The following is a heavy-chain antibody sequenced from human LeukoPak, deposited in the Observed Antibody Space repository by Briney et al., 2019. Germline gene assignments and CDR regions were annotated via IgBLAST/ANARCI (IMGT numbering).Heavy chain of an antibody. V-gene: IGHV3-30-3*01. Sequence: GGSLRLSCAASGFTFSSYAMHWVRQAPGKGLEWVAVISSDGSNKYYADSVKGRFTISRDNSKNALYLQMNSLRGEDTAVYYCARGLRYFDWLPPLGMDVWGQGTTVTVSS. D-gene: IGHD3-9*01. CDR1: GFTFSSYA. J-gene: IGHJ6*02. CDR2: ISSDGSNK. CDR3: ARGLRYFDWLPPLGMDV.